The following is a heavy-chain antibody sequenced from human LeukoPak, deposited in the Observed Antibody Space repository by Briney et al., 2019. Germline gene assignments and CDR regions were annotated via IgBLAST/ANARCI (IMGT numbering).Heavy chain of an antibody. D-gene: IGHD7-27*01. CDR2: INWIGGST. V-gene: IGHV3-20*04. Sequence: PGGSLRLSCAASGFTFDDYGMSWVRQVPGKGLEWVSGINWIGGSTGYADSVRGRFTISRDNSRSMVWLQMNSLTAEDTAMYYCGRDLNWGAFDIRGLGTLVTVSS. CDR3: GRDLNWGAFDI. J-gene: IGHJ3*02. CDR1: GFTFDDYG.